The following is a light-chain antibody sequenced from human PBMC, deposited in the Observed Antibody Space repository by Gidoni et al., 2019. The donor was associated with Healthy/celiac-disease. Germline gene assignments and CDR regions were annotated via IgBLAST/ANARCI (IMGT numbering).Light chain of an antibody. CDR3: LQHNSYPRGT. Sequence: DIQLTQSPSSLSASVGDRVTITCRASQGIRKDLGWDQQKPGKAPKRLIYASSSLQSGVPSRFSGSGSATAFTLTISRLQPEDFATYYCLQHNSYPRGTFGQGTRLEIK. J-gene: IGKJ5*01. CDR2: ASS. CDR1: QGIRKD. V-gene: IGKV1-17*01.